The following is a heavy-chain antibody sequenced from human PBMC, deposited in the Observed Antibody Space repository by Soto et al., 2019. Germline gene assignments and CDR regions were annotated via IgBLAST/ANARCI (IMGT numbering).Heavy chain of an antibody. CDR1: GFTFRHYY. J-gene: IGHJ4*02. CDR3: ARSYSSGWEFDY. CDR2: ISSTGRTI. V-gene: IGHV3-11*01. Sequence: PGGSLRLSCGASGFTFRHYYMSWIRQAPGKGLEWVSSISSTGRTIYYAYSVKCRFTVSRDNDQNSRSLKLNSLRVEDTAVYYCARSYSSGWEFDYWGQGTQVTVSS. D-gene: IGHD6-19*01.